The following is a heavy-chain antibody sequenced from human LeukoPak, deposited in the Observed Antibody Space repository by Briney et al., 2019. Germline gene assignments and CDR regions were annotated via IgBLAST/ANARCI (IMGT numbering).Heavy chain of an antibody. V-gene: IGHV3-21*01. CDR3: ARGLGPFFDY. CDR2: ISSSSSYI. J-gene: IGHJ4*02. Sequence: GGSLRLSCAASGFTFSSYSMNWVRRAPGKGLEWVSSISSSSSYIYYADSVKGRFTISRDNAKNSLYLQMNSLRAEDTAVYYCARGLGPFFDYWGQGTLVTVSS. CDR1: GFTFSSYS.